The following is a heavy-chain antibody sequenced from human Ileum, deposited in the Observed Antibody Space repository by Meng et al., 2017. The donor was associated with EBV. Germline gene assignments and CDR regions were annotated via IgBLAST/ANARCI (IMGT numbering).Heavy chain of an antibody. D-gene: IGHD3-16*01. Sequence: QVERGESGGGVVQPGRSLRLSCAASKFTFKNYGMHWVRQAPGKGLEWVAVIWYDGSNKYYADSVRGRFTVTRDNSKNTLYLQMDSLRAEDTAVYYCARDIRSWYFDLWGRGTLVTVSS. CDR3: ARDIRSWYFDL. CDR1: KFTFKNYG. J-gene: IGHJ2*01. V-gene: IGHV3-33*01. CDR2: IWYDGSNK.